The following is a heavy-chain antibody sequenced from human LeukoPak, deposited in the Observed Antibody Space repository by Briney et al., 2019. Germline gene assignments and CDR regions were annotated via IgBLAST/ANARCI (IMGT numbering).Heavy chain of an antibody. Sequence: SETLSLTCTVSGGSISSYYWSWIRQPPGKGLEWIGYIYYSGSTNYNPSLKSRVTISVDTSKNQFSLKLSSVTAADTAVYYCARDHLIVATTYYYYGMDVWGQGTTVTVSS. V-gene: IGHV4-59*01. CDR2: IYYSGST. CDR1: GGSISSYY. J-gene: IGHJ6*02. D-gene: IGHD5-12*01. CDR3: ARDHLIVATTYYYYGMDV.